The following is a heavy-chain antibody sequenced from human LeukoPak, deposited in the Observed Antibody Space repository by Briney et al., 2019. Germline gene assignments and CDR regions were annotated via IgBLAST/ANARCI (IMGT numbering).Heavy chain of an antibody. Sequence: SETLSLTCTVSGGSISRSSYYWGWIRQTPGKGVEWIGSIFYSGSTYYNPSLKSRVTISVDTSKNQFSLKLSSVTAADTAVYYCARPRRNYYYMDVWGKGTTVTVSS. CDR3: ARPRRNYYYMDV. CDR1: GGSISRSSYY. D-gene: IGHD1-14*01. J-gene: IGHJ6*03. V-gene: IGHV4-39*01. CDR2: IFYSGST.